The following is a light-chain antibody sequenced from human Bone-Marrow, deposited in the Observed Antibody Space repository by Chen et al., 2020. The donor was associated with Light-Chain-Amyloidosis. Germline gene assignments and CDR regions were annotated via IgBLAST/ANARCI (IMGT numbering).Light chain of an antibody. Sequence: QSALTQPASVSGSPGQSVTIACTGSYSDVGSHNFGSWDQLHPGRAPKLILYGVNNRPSGVSERFSASKTDNPASLTISGLLGEDEADYYCCSYARRFSLMFGGGPRLTVL. CDR1: YSDVGSHNF. V-gene: IGLV2-23*02. CDR2: GVN. J-gene: IGLJ3*02. CDR3: CSYARRFSLM.